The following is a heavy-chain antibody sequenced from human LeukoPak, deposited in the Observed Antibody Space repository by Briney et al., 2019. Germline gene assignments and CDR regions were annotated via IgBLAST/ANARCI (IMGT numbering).Heavy chain of an antibody. CDR2: IIPIFGTA. V-gene: IGHV1-69*13. CDR1: GGTFSSYA. CDR3: ARDHFSGSHNYYYYGMEV. J-gene: IGHJ6*02. D-gene: IGHD1-26*01. Sequence: SVKVSCKASGGTFSSYAISWVRQAPGQGLEWMGGIIPIFGTANYAQKFQGRVTITADESTSTAYMELSSLRSEDTAVYYCARDHFSGSHNYYYYGMEVWGQGTTVTVSS.